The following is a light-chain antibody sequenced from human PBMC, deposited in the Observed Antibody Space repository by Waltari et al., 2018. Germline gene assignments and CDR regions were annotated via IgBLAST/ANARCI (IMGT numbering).Light chain of an antibody. CDR1: QSVNSN. V-gene: IGKV3-15*01. CDR3: QQYNNWPLT. Sequence: EIVMTQSPATLSVSPGERATLSCRASQSVNSNLAWYHQRPGQAPRLLIYGASTTATGIPARFTGSGSGTEFTLTISSLQSEDFAVYYCQQYNNWPLTFGGGTEVEIK. CDR2: GAS. J-gene: IGKJ4*01.